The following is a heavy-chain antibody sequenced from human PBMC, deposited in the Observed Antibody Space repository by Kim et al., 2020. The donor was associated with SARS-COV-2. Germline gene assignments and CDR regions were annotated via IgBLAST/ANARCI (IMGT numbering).Heavy chain of an antibody. Sequence: SVKVSCKASGGTFSSYAISWVRQAPGQGLEWMGGIIPIFGTANYAQKFQGRVTITADESTSTAYMELSSLRSEDTAVYYCARSTQRHYYDSSGYLMVWGQGTLVTVSS. CDR1: GGTFSSYA. D-gene: IGHD3-22*01. J-gene: IGHJ4*02. V-gene: IGHV1-69*13. CDR2: IIPIFGTA. CDR3: ARSTQRHYYDSSGYLMV.